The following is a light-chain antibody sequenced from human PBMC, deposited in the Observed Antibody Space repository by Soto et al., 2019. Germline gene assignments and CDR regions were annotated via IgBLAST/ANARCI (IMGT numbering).Light chain of an antibody. CDR3: QQNQDIPPT. J-gene: IGKJ1*01. Sequence: DIQMTQSPSSLSASVGDRVTVTCRASQSIDTYLKWYQQRPGQAPKLLIYVASTLQSGVPSRFSGSGSGTHFTLTISSLQPEDVATYYCQQNQDIPPTFGQGTRVERK. V-gene: IGKV1-39*01. CDR1: QSIDTY. CDR2: VAS.